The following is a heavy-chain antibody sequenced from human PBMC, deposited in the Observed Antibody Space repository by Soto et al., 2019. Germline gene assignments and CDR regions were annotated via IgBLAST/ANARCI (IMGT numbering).Heavy chain of an antibody. V-gene: IGHV4-4*07. CDR3: AGGSSRWDY. D-gene: IGHD6-13*01. CDR2: IYSGGRN. Sequence: QVQLQESGPGLVKPSETLSLTCTVSGGSISSFYWSWIRQPAGQGLGWIGRIYSGGRNNYDPSPKSRVTTSVDTSKYQCYPRLSSVTGADTAMYYFAGGSSRWDYWGQGTLVTVSS. J-gene: IGHJ4*02. CDR1: GGSISSFY.